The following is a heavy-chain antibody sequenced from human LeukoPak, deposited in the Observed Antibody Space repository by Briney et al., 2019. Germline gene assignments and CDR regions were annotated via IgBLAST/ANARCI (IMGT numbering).Heavy chain of an antibody. D-gene: IGHD6-13*01. Sequence: ASVKVSCKASGYTFTSYGISWVRQAPGQGLEWMGWISAYNGNTNYAQKLQGRVTMTTDTSTSTAYMELRSLRSDDTAVYYCATIIAAAVRGAFDIWGQGTMVTVSS. CDR2: ISAYNGNT. V-gene: IGHV1-18*01. CDR1: GYTFTSYG. CDR3: ATIIAAAVRGAFDI. J-gene: IGHJ3*02.